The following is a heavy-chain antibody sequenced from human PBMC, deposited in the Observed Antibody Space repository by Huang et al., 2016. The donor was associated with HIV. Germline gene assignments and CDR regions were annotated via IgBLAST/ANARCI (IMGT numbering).Heavy chain of an antibody. D-gene: IGHD6-6*01. CDR1: GGSFSLYS. Sequence: QVRLHQWGAGLLKPSETLSLTCAVYGGSFSLYSWNWIRQPPGKGLQWIGEIIHDGSANYDPSLKSRLTMSVDTSKNELSRILTSRTAGDSAVYYCARGGRIAARNYYGMDVWGQGTTVTVSS. CDR2: IIHDGSA. CDR3: ARGGRIAARNYYGMDV. J-gene: IGHJ6*02. V-gene: IGHV4-34*01.